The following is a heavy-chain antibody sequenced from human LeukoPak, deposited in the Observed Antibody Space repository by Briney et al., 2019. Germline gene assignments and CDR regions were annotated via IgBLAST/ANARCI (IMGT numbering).Heavy chain of an antibody. Sequence: GGSLRLSCAASGFTFSSYGMHWVRQAPGKGLEWVAFIRYDGSNKYYADSVKGRFTISRDNSKNTLYLQMNSLRAEDTAVYYCARLHGSTHYYFDYWGQGTLVTVSS. CDR3: ARLHGSTHYYFDY. CDR1: GFTFSSYG. CDR2: IRYDGSNK. V-gene: IGHV3-30*02. D-gene: IGHD2-2*01. J-gene: IGHJ4*02.